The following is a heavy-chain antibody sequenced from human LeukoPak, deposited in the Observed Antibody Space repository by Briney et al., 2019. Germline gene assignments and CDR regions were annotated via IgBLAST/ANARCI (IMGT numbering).Heavy chain of an antibody. V-gene: IGHV1-2*02. D-gene: IGHD2-15*01. Sequence: ASVKVSCKASGYTFTGHYIPWVRQAPGQGLEGMGWINPNSGSTNYAQKFQGRVTMTRDTSITTASMELSILRSDDTSVYYCAKRLPGYSSGGCRWWFDPWGQGTLVTVSS. CDR2: INPNSGST. J-gene: IGHJ5*02. CDR1: GYTFTGHY. CDR3: AKRLPGYSSGGCRWWFDP.